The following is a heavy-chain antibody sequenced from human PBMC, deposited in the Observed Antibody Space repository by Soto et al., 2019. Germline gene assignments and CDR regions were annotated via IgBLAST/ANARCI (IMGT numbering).Heavy chain of an antibody. V-gene: IGHV4-39*01. CDR3: ATLRAVGVTGWFDP. Sequence: SETLSLTCTVSGDSIATSTYYWGWIRQPPGKGLEWIGNIHYSGTTYYSPSLKSRVTISVDTSKNQFSLKLSSVTAADTAVYYCATLRAVGVTGWFDPWGQGTLVTVSS. CDR2: IHYSGTT. D-gene: IGHD2-8*01. J-gene: IGHJ5*02. CDR1: GDSIATSTYY.